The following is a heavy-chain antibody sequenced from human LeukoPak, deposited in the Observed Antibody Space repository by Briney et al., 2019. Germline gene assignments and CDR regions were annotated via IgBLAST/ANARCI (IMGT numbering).Heavy chain of an antibody. CDR1: GHTFTDYY. V-gene: IGHV1-2*02. Sequence: GASVKVSCKASGHTFTDYYMHWVRQAPGQGFEWMGWINPNSGGTNYAQKFQGRVTMTRDTSISTAYMELTSLRSDDTAVYYCTRGLSIATRPAYYSDYWGQGTLVTVSS. CDR3: TRGLSIATRPAYYSDY. D-gene: IGHD6-6*01. CDR2: INPNSGGT. J-gene: IGHJ4*02.